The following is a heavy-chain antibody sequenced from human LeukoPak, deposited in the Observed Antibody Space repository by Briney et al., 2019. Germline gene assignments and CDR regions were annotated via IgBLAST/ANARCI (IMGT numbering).Heavy chain of an antibody. CDR1: GFTFSDYY. V-gene: IGHV3-11*06. Sequence: PGESLRLSCAASGFTFSDYYMSWIRQAPGKGLEWVSYISGSTTYTTYADSVKGRFTISRDNAKNSLYLQINSLRAEDTAVYYCARGSGDWFDPWGQGSLVTVSS. J-gene: IGHJ5*02. CDR3: ARGSGDWFDP. CDR2: ISGSTTYT. D-gene: IGHD1-26*01.